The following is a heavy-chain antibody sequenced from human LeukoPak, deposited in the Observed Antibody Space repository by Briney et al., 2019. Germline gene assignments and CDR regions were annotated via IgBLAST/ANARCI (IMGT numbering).Heavy chain of an antibody. CDR2: IYYSGST. V-gene: IGHV4-59*08. CDR1: SGSVSSYC. J-gene: IGHJ4*02. D-gene: IGHD7-27*01. Sequence: SETLSLTCTVSSGSVSSYCLSWIRQPPGKGLEWIGYIYYSGSTNYSPSLKSRVTISVDTSKNQFSLKLSSVTAADTAVYYCARGWGYFDSWGQGTLVTVSS. CDR3: ARGWGYFDS.